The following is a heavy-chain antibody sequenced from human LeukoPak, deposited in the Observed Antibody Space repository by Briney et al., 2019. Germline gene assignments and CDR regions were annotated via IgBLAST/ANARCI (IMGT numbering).Heavy chain of an antibody. V-gene: IGHV4-39*07. D-gene: IGHD3-10*01. J-gene: IGHJ6*02. CDR3: AKQQLYGSGSYFPHHYYYYGMDV. Sequence: ASETLSLTCTVSGGSISSSSYYWGWIRQPPGKGLEWIGEIIHGGSTNYNPSLKSRVTISVDTSKKQFSLKLSSVTAADTAVYYCAKQQLYGSGSYFPHHYYYYGMDVWGQGTTVTVSS. CDR2: IIHGGST. CDR1: GGSISSSSYY.